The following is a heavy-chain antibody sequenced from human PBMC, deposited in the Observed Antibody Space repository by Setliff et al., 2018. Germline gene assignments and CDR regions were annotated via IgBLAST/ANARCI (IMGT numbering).Heavy chain of an antibody. CDR2: IGGSGFST. CDR3: AKDYDTSDYYSLISPSAFDI. CDR1: GFTFSSSA. V-gene: IGHV3-23*01. D-gene: IGHD3-22*01. J-gene: IGHJ3*02. Sequence: PGGSLRLSCAASGFTFSSSAMSWVRQAPGKGLEWVSGIGGSGFSTYYTDSVKGRFTISRDNSKNTLYLQMNSLRAEDTALYYCAKDYDTSDYYSLISPSAFDIWDQGTMVTVSS.